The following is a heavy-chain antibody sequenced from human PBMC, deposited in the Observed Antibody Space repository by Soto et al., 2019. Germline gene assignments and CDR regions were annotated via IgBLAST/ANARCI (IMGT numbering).Heavy chain of an antibody. Sequence: QVQLVQSGAEVKKPGASVKVSCKASGYTFTTYGISWVRQAPGQGLEWMGWINGYNGNTNYAQKLQGRVTMTTDTSTRTAYMELRSLRSDDTAVYYCARDPVAGTYFDYWGQVTLVTVSS. V-gene: IGHV1-18*01. J-gene: IGHJ4*02. CDR1: GYTFTTYG. CDR2: INGYNGNT. CDR3: ARDPVAGTYFDY. D-gene: IGHD6-19*01.